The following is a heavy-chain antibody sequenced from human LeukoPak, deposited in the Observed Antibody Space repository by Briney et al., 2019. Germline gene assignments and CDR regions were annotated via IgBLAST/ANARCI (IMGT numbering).Heavy chain of an antibody. D-gene: IGHD3-3*01. J-gene: IGHJ5*02. CDR3: AKECDLWSGSLYWFDP. CDR1: GFTFNNYY. Sequence: PGGSQTLLCAASGFTFNNYYTRWARHARREGRECVSAIRGSGESTYYADSVKGRFTISRDNSKNTLYLQMNSLRAEDTAVYYCAKECDLWSGSLYWFDPWGQGTLVTVSS. CDR2: IRGSGEST. V-gene: IGHV3-23*01.